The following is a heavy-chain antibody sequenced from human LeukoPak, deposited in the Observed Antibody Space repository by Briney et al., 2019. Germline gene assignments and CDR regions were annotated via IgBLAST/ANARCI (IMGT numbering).Heavy chain of an antibody. D-gene: IGHD4-17*01. CDR1: GYMFTSYW. CDR3: ARHFGDYTSPSFDY. Sequence: GESLKISCKGSGYMFTSYWISWVRQMPGKGLEWMGFIYPGDSDTRYSPSFQGQVTISADKSISTAYLQWTRLKASDTAMYYCARHFGDYTSPSFDYWGQGTLVTVSS. J-gene: IGHJ4*02. V-gene: IGHV5-51*01. CDR2: IYPGDSDT.